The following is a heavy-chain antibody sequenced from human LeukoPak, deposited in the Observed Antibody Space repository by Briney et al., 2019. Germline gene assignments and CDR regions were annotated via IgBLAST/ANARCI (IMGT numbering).Heavy chain of an antibody. CDR2: IYYSGST. CDR1: GDSINGYF. CDR3: ARGPYGKLDY. Sequence: PSETLSLTCSVSGDSINGYFWSWIRQPPGKGLEWIGYIYYSGSTNYNPSLKSQVTISVDTSKNQFSLKLSSVTAADTAVYYCARGPYGKLDYWGQGTLVTVSS. D-gene: IGHD4-17*01. V-gene: IGHV4-59*01. J-gene: IGHJ4*02.